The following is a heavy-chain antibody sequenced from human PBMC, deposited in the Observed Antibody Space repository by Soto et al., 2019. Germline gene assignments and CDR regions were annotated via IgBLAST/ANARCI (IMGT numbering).Heavy chain of an antibody. V-gene: IGHV3-33*01. CDR2: IWYDGSNK. D-gene: IGHD2-8*01. Sequence: GGSLRLSCAATGFTFSSYGMHWVRQAPGKGLEWVAVIWYDGSNKYYADSVKGRFTISRDNSKNTLYLQMNSLRAEDTAVYYCARVTGYCTNGVCYEGMDVWGQGTLVTVSS. CDR3: ARVTGYCTNGVCYEGMDV. CDR1: GFTFSSYG. J-gene: IGHJ4*02.